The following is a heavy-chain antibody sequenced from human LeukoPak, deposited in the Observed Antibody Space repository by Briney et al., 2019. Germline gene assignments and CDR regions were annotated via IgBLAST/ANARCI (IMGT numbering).Heavy chain of an antibody. CDR1: GFTVSSNY. CDR3: ARGGIAARPGYYYYYMDV. CDR2: IYSGGST. J-gene: IGHJ6*03. D-gene: IGHD6-6*01. Sequence: GGSLRLSCAASGFTVSSNYMSWVRQAPGKGLEWVSVIYSGGSTYYADSVKGRFTISRDNSKNTLYLQMNSLRAEDTAVYYCARGGIAARPGYYYYYMDVWGKGTTVTVSS. V-gene: IGHV3-53*01.